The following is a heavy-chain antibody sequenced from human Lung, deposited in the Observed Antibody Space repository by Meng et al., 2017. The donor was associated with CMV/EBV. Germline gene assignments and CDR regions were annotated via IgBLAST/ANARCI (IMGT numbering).Heavy chain of an antibody. CDR1: GFTFSTAW. D-gene: IGHD2-2*02. CDR2: IKSKSDGVTT. Sequence: SCAASGFTFSTAWMNWVRQAPGKGLEWVGRIKSKSDGVTTDYAAPVKGRFTISRDDSKNTLYLQMNSLKSEDTAVYYCATVPLICRGNSCYKNMDGXGQGXSVTSSS. J-gene: IGHJ6*02. V-gene: IGHV3-15*01. CDR3: ATVPLICRGNSCYKNMDG.